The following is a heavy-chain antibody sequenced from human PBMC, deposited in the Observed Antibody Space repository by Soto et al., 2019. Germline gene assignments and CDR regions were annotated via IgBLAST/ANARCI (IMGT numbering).Heavy chain of an antibody. D-gene: IGHD3-3*01. CDR3: TRGGSDPWSGPFDQ. CDR1: GGSISNYS. J-gene: IGHJ4*02. Sequence: QLQLQDSAPGLGKPSETLSLSGTVSGGSISNYSCTWIGRPPGRGLEWIGRVYASGNVNYNPSLKSRVTMSVDTSKNQFSLKLTSVTAADTAVYYCTRGGSDPWSGPFDQWGQGTLVTVSS. V-gene: IGHV4-4*07. CDR2: VYASGNV.